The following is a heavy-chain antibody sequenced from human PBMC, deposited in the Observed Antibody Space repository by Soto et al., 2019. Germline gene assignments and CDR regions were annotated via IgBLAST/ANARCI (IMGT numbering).Heavy chain of an antibody. V-gene: IGHV3-23*01. CDR2: ISGSGGST. D-gene: IGHD3-16*01. J-gene: IGHJ6*02. CDR1: GFTFSSNA. Sequence: EVQLLESGGGLVQPGGSLRLSCAASGFTFSSNAMSWVRQAPGKGLEWVSAISGSGGSTYYADSVKGRFTISRDNSKNTLYLQMNSLRAEDTAVYYWAKEVSWGGRGMDVWGQGTTVTVSS. CDR3: AKEVSWGGRGMDV.